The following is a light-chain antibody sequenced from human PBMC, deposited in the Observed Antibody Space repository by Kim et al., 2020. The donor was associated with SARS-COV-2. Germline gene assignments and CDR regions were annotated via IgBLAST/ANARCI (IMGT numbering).Light chain of an antibody. CDR1: QSVRSN. J-gene: IGKJ2*01. CDR3: QQYTNWPPEYT. Sequence: EIVMTQSPATLSVSPGERATLSCRASQSVRSNLAWYQQKPSQAPRLLIYGASTRATGIPARFSGSGSGTEFTLTISSLQSEDFVVYYCQQYTNWPPEYTFGQGTKLEIK. CDR2: GAS. V-gene: IGKV3-15*01.